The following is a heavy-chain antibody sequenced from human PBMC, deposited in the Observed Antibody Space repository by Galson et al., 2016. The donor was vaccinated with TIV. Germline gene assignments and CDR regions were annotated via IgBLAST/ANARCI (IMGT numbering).Heavy chain of an antibody. D-gene: IGHD3-10*02. J-gene: IGHJ4*02. CDR3: ARVFADYYVDY. V-gene: IGHV3-33*08. CDR1: GFTFGSYG. CDR2: IWYDGSDK. Sequence: SLRLSCAASGFTFGSYGMHWVRQAPGKGLEWVAFIWYDGSDKNYGDSVKGRFTISRDNSKNTLYLQMNSLRAEDTAVYYCARVFADYYVDYWGLGTLVTVSS.